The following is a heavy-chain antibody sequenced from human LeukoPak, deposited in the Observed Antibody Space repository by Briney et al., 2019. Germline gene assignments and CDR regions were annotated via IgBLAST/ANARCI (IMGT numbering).Heavy chain of an antibody. D-gene: IGHD3-22*01. Sequence: SETLSLTCTVSGGSISSTSYYWGWIRQPPGKGLEWIGSIYYSWDTYYNPSLKSRVTISVDTSKDQFSLKLSSVTAADTAMYYCATTSYYYDSPDYWGQGTLVTVSS. CDR1: GGSISSTSYY. V-gene: IGHV4-39*01. J-gene: IGHJ4*02. CDR3: ATTSYYYDSPDY. CDR2: IYYSWDT.